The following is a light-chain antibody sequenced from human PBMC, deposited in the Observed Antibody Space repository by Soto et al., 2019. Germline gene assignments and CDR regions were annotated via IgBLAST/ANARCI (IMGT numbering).Light chain of an antibody. J-gene: IGKJ1*01. Sequence: DIQMTQSPSSLSASVGDRVTITCRASQDISNYLAWYQLKPGEVPELLIQAASTLQSGVSSRFSGSGSGTDFTLTISSLQPEDVATYYCQKYDSAPWTFGQGTKVEI. CDR2: AAS. V-gene: IGKV1-27*01. CDR1: QDISNY. CDR3: QKYDSAPWT.